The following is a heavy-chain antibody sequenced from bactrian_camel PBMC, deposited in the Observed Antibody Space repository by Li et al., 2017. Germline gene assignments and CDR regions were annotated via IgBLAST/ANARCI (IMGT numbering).Heavy chain of an antibody. D-gene: IGHD1*01. CDR2: ITADGVT. CDR3: GPYPDSPSWCYRYNN. J-gene: IGHJ4*01. CDR1: GYTYSSYC. Sequence: VQLVESGGGSVQAGGSLRLSCAASGYTYSSYCMGWFRQAPGKQREWVPSITADGVTSYADSVKGRFTISKDKAKDTVYPQMNSLKPEDTVMYSCGPYPDSPSWCYRYNNWGQGTQVTVS. V-gene: IGHV3S53*01.